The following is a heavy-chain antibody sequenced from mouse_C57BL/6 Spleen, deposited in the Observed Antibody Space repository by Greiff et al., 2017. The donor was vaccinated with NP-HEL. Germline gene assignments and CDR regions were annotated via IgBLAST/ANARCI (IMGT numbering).Heavy chain of an antibody. Sequence: VKLMESGPGILQSSQTLSLTCSFSGFSLSTSGMGVSWIRQPSGKGLEWLAHIYWDDDKRYNPSLKSRLTISKDTSRNQVFLKLTSVDTAETATDYCARSGGYDYDEGFAYWGQGTLVTVSA. J-gene: IGHJ3*01. D-gene: IGHD2-4*01. CDR1: GFSLSTSGMG. CDR2: IYWDDDK. V-gene: IGHV8-12*01. CDR3: ARSGGYDYDEGFAY.